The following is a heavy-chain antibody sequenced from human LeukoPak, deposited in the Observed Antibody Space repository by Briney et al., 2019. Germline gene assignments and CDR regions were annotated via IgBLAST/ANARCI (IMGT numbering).Heavy chain of an antibody. CDR3: AKGWRLGYCSSTSCYVVGDAFDI. CDR2: ISGSGGST. Sequence: GGSLRLSCAASGFTFSSYPMSWVRQAPGKGLEWVSAISGSGGSTYYADSVKGRFTISRDNSKNTLYLQMNSLRAEDTAVYYCAKGWRLGYCSSTSCYVVGDAFDIWGLGTMVTVSS. V-gene: IGHV3-23*01. CDR1: GFTFSSYP. J-gene: IGHJ3*02. D-gene: IGHD2-2*01.